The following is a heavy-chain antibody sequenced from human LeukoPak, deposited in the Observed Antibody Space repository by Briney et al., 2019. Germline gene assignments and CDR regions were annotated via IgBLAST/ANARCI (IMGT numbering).Heavy chain of an antibody. CDR1: GGSFSGYY. D-gene: IGHD6-19*01. CDR3: ARHVGGAVVPVDY. V-gene: IGHV4-34*01. J-gene: IGHJ4*02. Sequence: SETLSLTCAVDGGSFSGYYWSWIRQPPGKGLEWIGEINHSGNTNYNPSLKSGVTISVDTYKTQFSLKLRSVTDADTAVYACARHVGGAVVPVDYWGQGTLVTVSS. CDR2: INHSGNT.